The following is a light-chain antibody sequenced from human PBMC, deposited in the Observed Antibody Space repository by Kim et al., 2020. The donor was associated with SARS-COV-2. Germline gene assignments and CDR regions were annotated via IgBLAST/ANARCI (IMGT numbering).Light chain of an antibody. CDR1: SIGSKS. CDR2: YDS. Sequence: SYELTQPPSVSVVPGKTARITCGGTSIGSKSVHWYQQKPGQAPVLVISYDSVRPSGIPERFSGSNSGNTATLTISRVEAGDEADYYCQVWDSSSDHRVVFGGGTQLTVL. CDR3: QVWDSSSDHRVV. V-gene: IGLV3-21*04. J-gene: IGLJ2*01.